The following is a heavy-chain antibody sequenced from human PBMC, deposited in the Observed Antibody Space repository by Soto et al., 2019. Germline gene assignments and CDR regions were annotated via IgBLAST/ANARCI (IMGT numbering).Heavy chain of an antibody. Sequence: GSLRLSCVGSGFTFISYDMRWVRQAPGEGLEWVAFISFDGSKKYYADSVEGRFTISRDNSKSTMYLEMNSLRPEDTAVYYCTKVDVWGPGTAVTVSS. CDR3: TKVDV. V-gene: IGHV3-30-3*01. CDR1: GFTFISYD. J-gene: IGHJ6*01. CDR2: ISFDGSKK.